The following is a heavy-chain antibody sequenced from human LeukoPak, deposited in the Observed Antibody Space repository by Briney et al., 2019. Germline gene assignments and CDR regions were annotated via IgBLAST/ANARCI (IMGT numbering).Heavy chain of an antibody. Sequence: SETLSLTCTVSGGSISSYYWSWIRQPPGKGLEWIGYIYYSGSTNYNPSLKSRVTISVDTSKNQFSLKLSSVTAADTAVYYCARIPYSSSWYGTDWYFDLWGRGTLVTVSS. CDR3: ARIPYSSSWYGTDWYFDL. V-gene: IGHV4-59*01. CDR1: GGSISSYY. CDR2: IYYSGST. D-gene: IGHD6-13*01. J-gene: IGHJ2*01.